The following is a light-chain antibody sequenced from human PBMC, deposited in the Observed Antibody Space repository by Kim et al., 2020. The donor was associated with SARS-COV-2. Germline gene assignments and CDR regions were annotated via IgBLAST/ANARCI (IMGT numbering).Light chain of an antibody. CDR1: KLGDKY. Sequence: SGSVAPGKTGSITCSGDKLGDKYACWSQQKPGQSPVLVIYQDSKRPSGIPERFSGSNSGNTATLTISGTQAMDEADYYCQAWDSRVFGGGTQLTV. V-gene: IGLV3-1*01. J-gene: IGLJ2*01. CDR2: QDS. CDR3: QAWDSRV.